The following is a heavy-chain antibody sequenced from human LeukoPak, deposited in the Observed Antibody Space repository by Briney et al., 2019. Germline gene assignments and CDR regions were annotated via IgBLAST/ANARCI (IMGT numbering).Heavy chain of an antibody. Sequence: PGGSLRLSCAASGFTISSYEMNWVRQAPGKGLEWVSIISNSSTYMYYADSVKGRFSVSRDNAKNSLYLQMNSLRAEDTAVYYCVREYYDTSGYFHGGFWGQGTLVTVSS. CDR2: ISNSSTYM. D-gene: IGHD3-22*01. V-gene: IGHV3-21*01. CDR3: VREYYDTSGYFHGGF. J-gene: IGHJ4*02. CDR1: GFTISSYE.